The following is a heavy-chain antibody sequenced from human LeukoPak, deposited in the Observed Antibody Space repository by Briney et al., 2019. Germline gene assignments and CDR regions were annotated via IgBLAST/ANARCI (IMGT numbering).Heavy chain of an antibody. CDR2: ISYDGSNK. V-gene: IGHV3-30-3*01. Sequence: GRSLRLSCAASGFIFSSYAIHWVRQAPGKGLEWVAVISYDGSNKYYADSVKGRFTISRDNSKNTLYLQMNSLRAEDTAVYYCARGIVGTTGGRDAFDIWGQGTMVTVSS. CDR3: ARGIVGTTGGRDAFDI. J-gene: IGHJ3*02. CDR1: GFIFSSYA. D-gene: IGHD1-26*01.